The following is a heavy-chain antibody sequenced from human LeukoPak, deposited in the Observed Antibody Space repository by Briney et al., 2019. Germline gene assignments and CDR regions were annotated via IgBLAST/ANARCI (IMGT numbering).Heavy chain of an antibody. V-gene: IGHV4-59*13. CDR1: GGSISNYY. CDR3: ARTIVVVTPDGMDV. Sequence: PSETLSLTCTVSGGSISNYYWSWVRQPPGKGLEWIGHIYYSGTTNYSPSLKGRVTISVDTSKNQFSLKLNSVTAADTAVYYCARTIVVVTPDGMDVWGQGTTVTVSS. D-gene: IGHD2-21*02. J-gene: IGHJ6*02. CDR2: IYYSGTT.